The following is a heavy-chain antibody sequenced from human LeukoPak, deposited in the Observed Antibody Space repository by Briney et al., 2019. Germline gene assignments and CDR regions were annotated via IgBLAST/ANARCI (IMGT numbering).Heavy chain of an antibody. J-gene: IGHJ4*02. CDR2: INGNTRYI. Sequence: GGSLRLSCAASAFPFSTYSGAWVRQAPGKGLEWLSYINGNTRYIKYADSVKGRFTISRDNAKNSLYLQMKSLRVDDTAVYYCATTRPEGGACDYWGQGTLVTVSS. V-gene: IGHV3-21*05. CDR3: ATTRPEGGACDY. D-gene: IGHD2-2*01. CDR1: AFPFSTYS.